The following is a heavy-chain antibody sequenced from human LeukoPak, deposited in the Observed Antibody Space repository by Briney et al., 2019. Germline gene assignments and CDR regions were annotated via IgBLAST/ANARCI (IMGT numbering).Heavy chain of an antibody. CDR3: ASGVWFGELLRGDYYYYGMDV. CDR1: GFTFSDYY. Sequence: GGSPRLSCAASGFTFSDYYMSWIRQAPGKGLEWVSYISSSGSTIYYADSVKGRFTISRDNAKNSLYLQMNSLRAEDTAVYYCASGVWFGELLRGDYYYYGMDVWGQGTTVTVSS. CDR2: ISSSGSTI. D-gene: IGHD3-10*01. J-gene: IGHJ6*02. V-gene: IGHV3-11*01.